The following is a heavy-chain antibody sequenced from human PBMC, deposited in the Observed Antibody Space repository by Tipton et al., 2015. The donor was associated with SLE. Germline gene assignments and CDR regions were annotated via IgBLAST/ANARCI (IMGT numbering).Heavy chain of an antibody. CDR2: IYYTGST. D-gene: IGHD3-10*01. Sequence: GLVKPSETLSLTCTVSGGSMKTFYWSWIRQVPGKGLDLIGYIYYTGSTYYNPSLKSRVTISVDTSKNQFSLKLSSVTAADTAVYYCASLGAWFRESHSWGQGILVTVSS. J-gene: IGHJ4*02. CDR3: ASLGAWFRESHS. V-gene: IGHV4-59*12. CDR1: GGSMKTFY.